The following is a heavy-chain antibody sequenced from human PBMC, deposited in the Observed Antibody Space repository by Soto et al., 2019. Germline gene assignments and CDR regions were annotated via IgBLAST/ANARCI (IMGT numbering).Heavy chain of an antibody. CDR2: IYYSGST. J-gene: IGHJ4*02. Sequence: PSETLSLTCTVSGDSISSSNFYWAWIRQPPGKGLEWIGSIYYSGSTSYNPSLKSRVTISVDTSKNQFSLKLSSVTAADTAVYYCVRRYRSCFDYWGQGTLVTVSS. V-gene: IGHV4-39*07. CDR1: GDSISSSNFY. D-gene: IGHD2-2*01. CDR3: VRRYRSCFDY.